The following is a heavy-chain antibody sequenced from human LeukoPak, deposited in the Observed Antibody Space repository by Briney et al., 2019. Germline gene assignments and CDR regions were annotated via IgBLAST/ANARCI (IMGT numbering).Heavy chain of an antibody. CDR2: IILTLGTS. D-gene: IGHD6-25*01. Sequence: GASVKVSCKASGGTFSSYAISWMRQAPGQGLEWMGGIILTLGTSNYAQKFQGRVTITRNTSISTAYMELSSLRSEDTAVYYCARAGFSYYYYYMDVWGKGTTVTVSS. V-gene: IGHV1-69*10. CDR1: GGTFSSYA. CDR3: ARAGFSYYYYYMDV. J-gene: IGHJ6*03.